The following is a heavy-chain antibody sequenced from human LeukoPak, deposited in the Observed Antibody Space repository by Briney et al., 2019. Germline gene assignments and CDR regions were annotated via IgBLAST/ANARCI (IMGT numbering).Heavy chain of an antibody. CDR2: IYYSGST. Sequence: PSETLSLTCTVSGGSISSYYWSWIRQPPGKGLEWIGYIYYSGSTNYNPSLKSRVTISVDTSKNQSSLKLSSVTAADTAVYYCARGSSGWYEDAFDIWGQGTMVTVSS. CDR3: ARGSSGWYEDAFDI. CDR1: GGSISSYY. J-gene: IGHJ3*02. V-gene: IGHV4-59*01. D-gene: IGHD6-19*01.